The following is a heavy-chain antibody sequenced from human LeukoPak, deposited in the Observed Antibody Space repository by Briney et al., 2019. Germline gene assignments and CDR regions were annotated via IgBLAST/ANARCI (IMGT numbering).Heavy chain of an antibody. V-gene: IGHV1-69*13. D-gene: IGHD3-22*01. CDR1: GGTFSSYA. CDR2: IIPIFGTA. J-gene: IGHJ3*02. Sequence: SVKVSCKASGGTFSSYAISWVRQAPGQGLEWMGGIIPIFGTANYAQKFQGRVTITADESTSTAYMELSSLRSEDTAVYYCARGYYDSSGYSDHDAFDIWGQGTMVTVSS. CDR3: ARGYYDSSGYSDHDAFDI.